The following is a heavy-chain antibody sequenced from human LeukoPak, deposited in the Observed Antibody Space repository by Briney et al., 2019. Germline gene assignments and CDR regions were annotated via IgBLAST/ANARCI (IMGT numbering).Heavy chain of an antibody. CDR3: ARLTPSDSSSWYWYFGL. J-gene: IGHJ2*01. V-gene: IGHV4-59*08. CDR2: IYYSGST. Sequence: SETLSLTCTVSGGSISSYYWGWIRQPPGKGLEWIGYIYYSGSTNYNPSLTSRVTISVDTSKNQFSLKLSTVTAADTAVYYCARLTPSDSSSWYWYFGLWGRGTLVTVSS. D-gene: IGHD6-13*01. CDR1: GGSISSYY.